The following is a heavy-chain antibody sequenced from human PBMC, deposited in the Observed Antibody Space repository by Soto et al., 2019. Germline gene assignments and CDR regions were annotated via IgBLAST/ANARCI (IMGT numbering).Heavy chain of an antibody. Sequence: EVHLMESGGGWVQPGRSLRLSCAASGFTFDNYAMHWVRQAPGKGLEWVSGISWNSGNIGYADSVKGRFTIARDNAKNSLYLEMNSLRAEDTALYYCAKSLKIFGLATTRSGPLDSWGQGALVTVSS. D-gene: IGHD3-3*01. CDR3: AKSLKIFGLATTRSGPLDS. CDR1: GFTFDNYA. V-gene: IGHV3-9*01. J-gene: IGHJ4*02. CDR2: ISWNSGNI.